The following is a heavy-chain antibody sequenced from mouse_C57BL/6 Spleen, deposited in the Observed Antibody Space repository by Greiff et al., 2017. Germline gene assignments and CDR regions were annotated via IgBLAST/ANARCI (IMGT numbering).Heavy chain of an antibody. CDR3: ARVGNYYFDY. D-gene: IGHD2-1*01. Sequence: EVKLQESGPGLVKPSQSLSLTCSVTGYSITSGYYWNWIRQFPGNKLEWMGYISYDGSNNYNPSLKNRISITRDTSKNQFFLKLNSVTTEDTATYYCARVGNYYFDYWGQGTTLTVSS. CDR1: GYSITSGYY. CDR2: ISYDGSN. V-gene: IGHV3-6*01. J-gene: IGHJ2*01.